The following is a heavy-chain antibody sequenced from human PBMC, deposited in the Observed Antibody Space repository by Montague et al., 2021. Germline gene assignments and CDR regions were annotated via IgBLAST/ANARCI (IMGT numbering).Heavy chain of an antibody. V-gene: IGHV6-1*01. CDR2: SCCRLERNN. D-gene: IGHD3-10*01. CDR3: TRSITVVRGLLFDP. CDR1: GDSDGSEKLS. Sequence: CAISGDSDGSEKLSRSSKKHTPERDPQWQRRSCCRLERNNDYAVSVKSRITIHPDTSKNQFSLQLNSVTPEDTAVYYCTRSITVVRGLLFDPWGQGALVTVSS. J-gene: IGHJ5*02.